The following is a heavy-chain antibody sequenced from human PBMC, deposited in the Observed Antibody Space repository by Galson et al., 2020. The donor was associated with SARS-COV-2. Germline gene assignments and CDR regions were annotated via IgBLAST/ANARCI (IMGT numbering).Heavy chain of an antibody. CDR3: ARQYDGRSQDGFDV. CDR1: GFPFDMYT. J-gene: IGHJ3*01. CDR2: ISRGSPYI. D-gene: IGHD3-16*01. V-gene: IGHV3-21*01. Sequence: NSGGSLRLSCAAPGFPFDMYTMTWVRQAPGKGLEWVSFISRGSPYIYYADSVRGRFTISRDNAKNSVSLQMNSLRAEDTALYFCARQYDGRSQDGFDVWGQGTMVTVSS.